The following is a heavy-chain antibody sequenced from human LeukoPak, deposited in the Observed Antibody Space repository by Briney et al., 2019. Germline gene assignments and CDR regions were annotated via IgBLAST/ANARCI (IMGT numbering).Heavy chain of an antibody. J-gene: IGHJ3*02. CDR3: ARGKDYYDSSGYTDAFDI. D-gene: IGHD3-22*01. Sequence: GGSLRLSCAASGFTFDDYGMSWVRQAPGKGLEWVSGINWNGGSTGYADSVKGRFTISRDNAKNSLYLQVNSLRAEDTALYYCARGKDYYDSSGYTDAFDIWGQGTMVTVSS. CDR1: GFTFDDYG. V-gene: IGHV3-20*04. CDR2: INWNGGST.